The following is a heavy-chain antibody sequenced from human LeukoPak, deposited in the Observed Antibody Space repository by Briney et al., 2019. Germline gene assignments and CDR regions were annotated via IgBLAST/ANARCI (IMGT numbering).Heavy chain of an antibody. D-gene: IGHD3/OR15-3a*01. J-gene: IGHJ3*02. V-gene: IGHV3-21*01. CDR2: ISSSSSYI. Sequence: GGSLRLSCGASGFTFSSYPMNWVRQAPGKGLEWVSSISSSSSYIYYADSVKGRFTISRDNAKNSLYLQMNSLRAEDTAVYYCAREGRDYDAFDIWGQGTMVTVSS. CDR3: AREGRDYDAFDI. CDR1: GFTFSSYP.